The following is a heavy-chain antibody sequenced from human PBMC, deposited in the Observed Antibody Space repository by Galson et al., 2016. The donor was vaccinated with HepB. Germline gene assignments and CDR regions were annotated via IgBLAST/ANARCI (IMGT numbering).Heavy chain of an antibody. Sequence: SLRLSCAVSGFTFSNYGMHWVRQAPGKGLEWVAVIWYDGNKKYYKDSVKGRFTISRDNSKNTLYLQMNSLRAEDTAVYYCAKDRPPDYGGNYYYYYGMDVGGQGTTVTVSS. J-gene: IGHJ6*02. CDR1: GFTFSNYG. V-gene: IGHV3-33*06. CDR3: AKDRPPDYGGNYYYYYGMDV. CDR2: IWYDGNKK. D-gene: IGHD4-23*01.